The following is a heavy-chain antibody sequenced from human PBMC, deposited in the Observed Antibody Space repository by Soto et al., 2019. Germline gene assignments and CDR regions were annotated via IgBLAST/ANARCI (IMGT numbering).Heavy chain of an antibody. CDR2: IYYSGST. CDR1: GGSISGSSYY. J-gene: IGHJ5*02. D-gene: IGHD1-20*01. V-gene: IGHV4-39*07. CDR3: ARDMHAGLTHYFDP. Sequence: PSETLALTCTVSGGSISGSSYYWGCNRQPPGKGLEWIGSIYYSGSTDYNPPLKSRVTISVYTSKNHLSLKLSSMPAADTAVYYCARDMHAGLTHYFDPWGQGTLVTVSS.